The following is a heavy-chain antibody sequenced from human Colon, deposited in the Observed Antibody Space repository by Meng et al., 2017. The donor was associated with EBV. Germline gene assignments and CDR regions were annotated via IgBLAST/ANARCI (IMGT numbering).Heavy chain of an antibody. CDR1: GGSISTSDW. J-gene: IGHJ4*02. D-gene: IGHD2-2*01. CDR3: ARVRVIPAAVGFDY. Sequence: QVHVTEPGPGSVEPPGTPSPTCAGAGGSISTSDWWSWVRQPPGKGLEWIGEIYRGGGTNYNPSFKSRVTISVDTSNNHFSLKLSYVTAADTAVYYCARVRVIPAAVGFDYWGQGTLVTVSS. V-gene: IGHV4-4*03. CDR2: IYRGGGT.